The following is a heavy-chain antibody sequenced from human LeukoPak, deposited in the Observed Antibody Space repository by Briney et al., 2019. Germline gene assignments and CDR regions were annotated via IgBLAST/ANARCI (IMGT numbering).Heavy chain of an antibody. D-gene: IGHD1-26*01. CDR2: ISAYNGNT. Sequence: GASVKVSCKASGYTFTGYYMHWVRQAPGQGLEWMGWISAYNGNTNYAQKLQGRVTMTTDTSTSTAYMELRSLRSDDTAVYYCARAIEVGALHAFDIWGQGTMVTVSS. CDR1: GYTFTGYY. CDR3: ARAIEVGALHAFDI. V-gene: IGHV1-18*04. J-gene: IGHJ3*02.